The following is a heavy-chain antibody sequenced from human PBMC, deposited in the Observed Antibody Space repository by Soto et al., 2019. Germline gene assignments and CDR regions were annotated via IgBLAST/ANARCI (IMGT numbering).Heavy chain of an antibody. J-gene: IGHJ4*02. CDR3: ARAWVVVCAPDY. Sequence: QVQLVQSGAEEKKPGASVKVSCKASGYTFTSYAMHWVRQAPGQRLEWMGWINAGNGNTKYSQKFQGRVTITRDTSASTASMELSSLRSEGTAVYYCARAWVVVCAPDYWGPGTGVTVSS. CDR2: INAGNGNT. CDR1: GYTFTSYA. D-gene: IGHD2-8*02. V-gene: IGHV1-3*05.